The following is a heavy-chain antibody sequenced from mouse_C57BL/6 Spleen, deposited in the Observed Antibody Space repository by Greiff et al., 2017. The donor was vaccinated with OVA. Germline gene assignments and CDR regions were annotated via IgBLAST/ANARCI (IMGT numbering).Heavy chain of an antibody. CDR3: AGYGSSYVSYWYFDV. Sequence: VKLQESGPGLVQPSQSLSITCTVSGFSLTSYGVHWVRQSPGKGLEWLGVIWSGGSTDYNAAFISRLSISKDNSKSQVFFKMNSLQADDTAIYYCAGYGSSYVSYWYFDVWGTGTTVTVSS. J-gene: IGHJ1*03. D-gene: IGHD1-1*01. CDR2: IWSGGST. V-gene: IGHV2-2*01. CDR1: GFSLTSYG.